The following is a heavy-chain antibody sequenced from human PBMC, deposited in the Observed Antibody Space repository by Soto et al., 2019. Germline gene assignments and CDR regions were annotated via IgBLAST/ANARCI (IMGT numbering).Heavy chain of an antibody. J-gene: IGHJ5*02. CDR1: GYSFTSYW. V-gene: IGHV5-10-1*01. Sequence: GESLKISCKGSGYSFTSYWISWVRQMPGKGLEWVGRIDPSDSYTNYSPSFQGHVTISADKSISTAYLQWSSLKASDTAMYYCARGRGVIAVAGNNWFDPWGQGTLVTVSS. CDR3: ARGRGVIAVAGNNWFDP. D-gene: IGHD6-19*01. CDR2: IDPSDSYT.